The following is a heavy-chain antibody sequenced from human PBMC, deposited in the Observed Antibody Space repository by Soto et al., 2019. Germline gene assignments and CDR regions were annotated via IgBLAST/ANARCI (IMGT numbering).Heavy chain of an antibody. CDR2: TYYRSKWYT. CDR3: TRGVYSSAFVGFDY. D-gene: IGHD6-19*01. CDR1: GDSVSTNSAS. Sequence: SQTLSLTCAISGDSVSTNSASWNWIRQSPSRGLEWLGRTYYRSKWYTDYAVSVKSRITINPDTSKNQFSLLLNSVTPEDTAVYYCTRGVYSSAFVGFDYWGQGTLVTVSS. J-gene: IGHJ4*02. V-gene: IGHV6-1*01.